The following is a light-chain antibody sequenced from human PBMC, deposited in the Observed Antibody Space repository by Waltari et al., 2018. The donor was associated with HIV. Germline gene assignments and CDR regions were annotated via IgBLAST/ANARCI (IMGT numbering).Light chain of an antibody. CDR2: RNN. J-gene: IGLJ2*01. Sequence: QSVLTQAPSASGTPGQSVTISCSGTNSNIGSNFVYWYQQVPGGAPKLLIYRNNQRPSGFPDRFSGSKSVTSASLAISGLRSEDEADYYCAAWDDSLSGLVFGGRTKLTVL. V-gene: IGLV1-47*01. CDR1: NSNIGSNF. CDR3: AAWDDSLSGLV.